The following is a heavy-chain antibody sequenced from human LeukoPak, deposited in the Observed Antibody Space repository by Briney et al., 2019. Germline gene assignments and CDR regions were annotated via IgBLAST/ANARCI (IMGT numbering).Heavy chain of an antibody. CDR2: ISSSGSTI. D-gene: IGHD6-19*01. V-gene: IGHV3-11*01. CDR3: ARDRGAVAAPWDY. J-gene: IGHJ4*02. CDR1: GFTVSSNY. Sequence: GGSLRLSCAASGFTVSSNYMSWVRQAPGKGLEWVSYISSSGSTIYYADSVKGRFTISRDNAKNSLYLQMNSLRAEDTAVYYCARDRGAVAAPWDYWGQGTLVAVSS.